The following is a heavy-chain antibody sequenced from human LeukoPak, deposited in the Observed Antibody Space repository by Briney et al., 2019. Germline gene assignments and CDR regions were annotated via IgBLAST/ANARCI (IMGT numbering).Heavy chain of an antibody. J-gene: IGHJ4*02. Sequence: GGSLRLSCAASGFTFSSYGMSWVRQAPGKGLEWVANIKQDGSEKYYVDSVKGRFTISRDNAKNSLYLQMNSLRAEDTAVYYCARERLGDHFDYWGQGTLVTVSS. CDR3: ARERLGDHFDY. V-gene: IGHV3-7*01. CDR2: IKQDGSEK. CDR1: GFTFSSYG. D-gene: IGHD1-26*01.